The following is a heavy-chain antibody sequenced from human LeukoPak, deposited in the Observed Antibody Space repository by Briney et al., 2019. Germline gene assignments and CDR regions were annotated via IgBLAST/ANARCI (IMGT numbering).Heavy chain of an antibody. CDR1: GGSISSSSYY. V-gene: IGHV4-39*07. CDR3: ARISSGWSYYFDY. J-gene: IGHJ4*02. D-gene: IGHD6-19*01. Sequence: SETLSLTCTVSGGSISSSSYYWGWIRQPPGKGLEWIGSIYYSGSTYYNPSLKSRVTISVDTSKNQFSLKLSSVTAADTAVYYCARISSGWSYYFDYWGQGTLVTVSS. CDR2: IYYSGST.